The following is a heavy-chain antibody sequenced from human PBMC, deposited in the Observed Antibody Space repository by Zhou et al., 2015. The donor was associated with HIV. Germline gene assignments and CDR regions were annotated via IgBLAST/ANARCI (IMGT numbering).Heavy chain of an antibody. J-gene: IGHJ4*02. D-gene: IGHD1-26*01. CDR3: AKDIRGLVAAPHD. Sequence: QVQLVQSGAELKKPGASVKVSCKASDYTFTNYGITWVRQAPGQGLEWMGWISTYTGDTDYAQKFQGRVTMTTDTSTTTAYMEVRSLRSDDTAVYYCAKDIRGLVAAPHDWGQGTLVTVSS. CDR1: DYTFTNYG. V-gene: IGHV1-18*01. CDR2: ISTYTGDT.